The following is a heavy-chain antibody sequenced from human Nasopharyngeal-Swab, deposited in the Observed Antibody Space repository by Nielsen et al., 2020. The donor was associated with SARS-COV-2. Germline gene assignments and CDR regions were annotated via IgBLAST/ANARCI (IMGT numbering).Heavy chain of an antibody. Sequence: GGSLRLSCAASGSVFSGSAIHWVRQASGKGLEWVGRIGDKAHNYATTYAASVKGRFTISRDDSKNTAFLQMDSLNTEDTALYYCTTDYYFDYWGQGTLVTVSS. V-gene: IGHV3-73*01. J-gene: IGHJ4*02. CDR1: GSVFSGSA. CDR2: IGDKAHNYAT. CDR3: TTDYYFDY. D-gene: IGHD4/OR15-4a*01.